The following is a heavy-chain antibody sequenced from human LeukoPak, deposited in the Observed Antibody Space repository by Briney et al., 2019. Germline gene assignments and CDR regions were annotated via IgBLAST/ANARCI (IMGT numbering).Heavy chain of an antibody. J-gene: IGHJ4*02. CDR2: ISYDGSNK. D-gene: IGHD5-18*01. CDR3: AKDRSYGFDY. V-gene: IGHV3-30*18. Sequence: GGSLRLSCAASGFTFSSYGMHWVRQAPGKGLEWVAVISYDGSNKYYADSVKGRFTISRDNSKNTLYLQMNSLRAEDTAVCYCAKDRSYGFDYWGQGTLSPSPQ. CDR1: GFTFSSYG.